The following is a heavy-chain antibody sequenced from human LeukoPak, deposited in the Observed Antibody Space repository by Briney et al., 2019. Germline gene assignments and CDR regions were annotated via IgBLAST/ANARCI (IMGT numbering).Heavy chain of an antibody. CDR2: IYQSGSA. Sequence: SQTLSLTCGVSGASVSSFGYSWSWIRQPPGRGLEWIGYIYQSGSASYNPSLQSRVTISIDKSKNQFSLNLNSVTAADTAVYYCARNSYYDNSGEGAFDIWGQGTMVTVSS. CDR3: ARNSYYDNSGEGAFDI. CDR1: GASVSSFGYS. J-gene: IGHJ3*02. V-gene: IGHV4-30-2*01. D-gene: IGHD3-22*01.